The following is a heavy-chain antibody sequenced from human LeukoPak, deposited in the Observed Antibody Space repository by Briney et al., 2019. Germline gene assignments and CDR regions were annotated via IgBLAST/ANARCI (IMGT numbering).Heavy chain of an antibody. D-gene: IGHD2-8*01. CDR1: GFTFSSYW. Sequence: GGTLRLTCAASGFTFSSYWMSWIRQPPGKGLEWVANMQQDGSEKYYVDSVKGRFTHSKDKAKNSLYLQMNSLRAEDTAVYYCARDNGRKDDYWGQGTLVTVSS. CDR3: ARDNGRKDDY. CDR2: MQQDGSEK. V-gene: IGHV3-7*01. J-gene: IGHJ4*02.